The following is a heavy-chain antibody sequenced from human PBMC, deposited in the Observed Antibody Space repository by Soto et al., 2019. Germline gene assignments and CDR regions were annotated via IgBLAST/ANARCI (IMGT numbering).Heavy chain of an antibody. CDR3: ARQWGGDY. CDR1: GGSIGSHY. Sequence: QVQLQESGPGLVKPSETLSLTCTVSGGSIGSHYWSWIRQPPGEGLEWIGRASYSGSPSYNPSLKRRVTISIDTSKNQFSLKLTSVTAADPAVYYCARQWGGDYWGQGILVTVSS. V-gene: IGHV4-59*08. CDR2: ASYSGSP. D-gene: IGHD3-16*01. J-gene: IGHJ4*02.